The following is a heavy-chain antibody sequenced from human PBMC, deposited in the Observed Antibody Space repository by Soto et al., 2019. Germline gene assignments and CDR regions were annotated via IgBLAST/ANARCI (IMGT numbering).Heavy chain of an antibody. CDR3: AREGRRYGGNHIDY. Sequence: LRLSCAASGFTFSSYGMHWVRQAPGKGLEWVAVIWYDGSNKYYADSVKGRFTISRDNSKNTLYLQMNSLRAEDTAVYYCAREGRRYGGNHIDYWGQGTLVTVSS. CDR1: GFTFSSYG. D-gene: IGHD2-15*01. J-gene: IGHJ4*02. CDR2: IWYDGSNK. V-gene: IGHV3-33*01.